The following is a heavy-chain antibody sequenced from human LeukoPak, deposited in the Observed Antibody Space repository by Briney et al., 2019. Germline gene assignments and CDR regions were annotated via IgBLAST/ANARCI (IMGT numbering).Heavy chain of an antibody. D-gene: IGHD3/OR15-3a*01. Sequence: GGSLRLSCTASGFTFDDYTMHWVRQPPGKGLEWVSLVSWDGTNTHYADSVRGRFTISRDNSKNSLYLQTNSLRPEDTAFYYCAKDTQISDYSFEYWGQGTLVTVSS. V-gene: IGHV3-43*01. CDR3: AKDTQISDYSFEY. CDR1: GFTFDDYT. J-gene: IGHJ4*02. CDR2: VSWDGTNT.